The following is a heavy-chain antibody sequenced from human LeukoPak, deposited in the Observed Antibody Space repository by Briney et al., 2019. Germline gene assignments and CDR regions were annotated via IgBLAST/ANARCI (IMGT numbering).Heavy chain of an antibody. V-gene: IGHV3-33*01. J-gene: IGHJ6*02. CDR3: ARVATVTNGAIVRYYYYYYGMDV. CDR1: GFTFSSYG. Sequence: TGGSLRLSCAASGFTFSSYGMHWVRQAPGKGLEWVAVIWYDGSNKYYADSVKGRFTISRDNSKNTLYLQMNSLRAEDTAVYYCARVATVTNGAIVRYYYYYYGMDVWGQGTTVTVSS. CDR2: IWYDGSNK. D-gene: IGHD4-17*01.